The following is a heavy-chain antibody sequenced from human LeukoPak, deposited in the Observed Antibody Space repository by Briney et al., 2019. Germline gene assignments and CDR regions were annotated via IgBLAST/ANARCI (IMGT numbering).Heavy chain of an antibody. J-gene: IGHJ4*02. Sequence: SETLSLTCTVSGYSISSGHFWSWIRQPPGKGLEWIGSIYGSGTTYYDPPLRSRVSISADTSKHHFSLELSSVTAADTAVYYCASVGGGSPYWGQGTLVTVSS. V-gene: IGHV4-38-2*02. CDR3: ASVGGGSPY. CDR2: IYGSGTT. CDR1: GYSISSGHF. D-gene: IGHD3-16*01.